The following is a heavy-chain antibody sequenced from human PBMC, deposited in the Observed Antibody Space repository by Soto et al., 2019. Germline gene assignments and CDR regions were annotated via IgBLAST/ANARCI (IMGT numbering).Heavy chain of an antibody. Sequence: SETLSLTCTVSGGSISSSSYYWGWIRQPPGKGLEWIGSIYYSGSTYYNPSLKSRVTISVDTSKNQFSLKLSSVTAADTAVYYCARQLESYYYYYYYKDVCGKGTTVTVSS. V-gene: IGHV4-39*01. CDR1: GGSISSSSYY. CDR2: IYYSGST. D-gene: IGHD1-1*01. CDR3: ARQLESYYYYYYYKDV. J-gene: IGHJ6*03.